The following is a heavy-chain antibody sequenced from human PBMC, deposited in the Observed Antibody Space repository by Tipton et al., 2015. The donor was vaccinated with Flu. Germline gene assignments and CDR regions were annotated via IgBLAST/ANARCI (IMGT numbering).Heavy chain of an antibody. V-gene: IGHV4-39*07. CDR1: GDSVSDSGYY. CDR3: ARATLGADFNWFDP. D-gene: IGHD1-26*01. J-gene: IGHJ5*02. CDR2: VYYTGDT. Sequence: LSCSVSGDSVSDSGYYWAWIRHPPGKGLEWVGNVYYTGDTYSSPSLKARVTMTIDTSHNRFSLRLTSVTAADTATYFCARATLGADFNWFDPWGQGTVVTVSS.